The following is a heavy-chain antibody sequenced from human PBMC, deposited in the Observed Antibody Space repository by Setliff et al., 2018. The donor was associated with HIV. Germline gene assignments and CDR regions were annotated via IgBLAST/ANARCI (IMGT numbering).Heavy chain of an antibody. CDR2: IRPKSVHK. D-gene: IGHD2-15*01. J-gene: IGHJ6*03. CDR1: GFAFSDYY. Sequence: ASVKVSCKASGFAFSDYYIHWVRQAPGQGLEWMGWIRPKSVHKVYAQKFQGRVTMTSDASLSTAYMELSGLTSDDTATYYCARDLAYCSGGCCYRPLIYYFYYMDVWGKGTTVTVSS. CDR3: ARDLAYCSGGCCYRPLIYYFYYMDV. V-gene: IGHV1-2*02.